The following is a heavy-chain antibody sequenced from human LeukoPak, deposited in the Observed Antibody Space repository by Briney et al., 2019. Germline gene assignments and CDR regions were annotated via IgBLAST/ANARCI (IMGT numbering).Heavy chain of an antibody. D-gene: IGHD3-16*01. V-gene: IGHV3-21*01. J-gene: IGHJ3*01. CDR2: ISSSSSYI. Sequence: GGSLRLSCAVSGFTFSSYSMNWVRQAPGKGLEWVSSISSSSSYIFYADSVKGRFTVSRDNAKNSLHLQMNSLRAEDTAVYYCARVLWGPTVAFDVWGQGTMVTVSS. CDR3: ARVLWGPTVAFDV. CDR1: GFTFSSYS.